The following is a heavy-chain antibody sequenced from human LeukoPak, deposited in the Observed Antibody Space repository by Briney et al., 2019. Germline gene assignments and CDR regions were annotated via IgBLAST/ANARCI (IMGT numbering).Heavy chain of an antibody. CDR1: GYTFTSYG. D-gene: IGHD2-2*01. Sequence: ASVKVSCKASGYTFTSYGISWVRQAPGQGLEWMGGIIPIFGTANYAQKFQGRVTITADESTSTAYMELSSLRSEDTAVYYCARAPALDDWFDPWGQGTLVTVSS. J-gene: IGHJ5*02. CDR3: ARAPALDDWFDP. CDR2: IIPIFGTA. V-gene: IGHV1-69*13.